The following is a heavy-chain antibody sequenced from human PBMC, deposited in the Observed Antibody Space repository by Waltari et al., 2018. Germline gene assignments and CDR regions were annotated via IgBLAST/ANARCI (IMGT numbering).Heavy chain of an antibody. D-gene: IGHD2-2*01. CDR3: ARGSPVVPAAMDY. V-gene: IGHV1-2*06. CDR1: GYTFTGHH. J-gene: IGHJ4*02. CDR2: INPNSGGT. Sequence: QVQLVQSGAEVKKPGASVKVSCKASGYTFTGHHMHWVRQAPGPGLEWMGRINPNSGGTNYAQKFQGRVTMTRDTSISTAYMELSRLRSDDTAVYYCARGSPVVPAAMDYWGQGTLVTVSS.